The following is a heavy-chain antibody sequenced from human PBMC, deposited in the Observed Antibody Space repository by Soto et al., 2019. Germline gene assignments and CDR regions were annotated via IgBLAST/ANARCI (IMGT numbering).Heavy chain of an antibody. CDR3: ARDRPEVYYYYGMDV. V-gene: IGHV1-18*04. J-gene: IGHJ6*02. CDR1: GYTFASYG. CDR2: ISAYNGNT. Sequence: ASVKVSCKASGYTFASYGISWVRQAPGQGLESKGWISAYNGNTNYAQKLQGRVTMTTDTSTSTAYMELRSLRSDGTAVYYCARDRPEVYYYYGMDVWGQGTTVTVSS.